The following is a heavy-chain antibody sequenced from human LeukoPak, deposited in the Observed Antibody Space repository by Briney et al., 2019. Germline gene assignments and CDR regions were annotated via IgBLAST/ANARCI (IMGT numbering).Heavy chain of an antibody. CDR3: ARRGLEWLRSGWFDP. CDR2: IYPGDSDT. CDR1: GYSFTSYW. J-gene: IGHJ5*02. V-gene: IGHV5-51*01. D-gene: IGHD5-12*01. Sequence: GESLKISCKGSGYSFTSYWIGWVRQMPGKGLEWMGIIYPGDSDTRYSPSFQGQVTISADKSISTAYLQWSSLKASDTAMYYCARRGLEWLRSGWFDPWGLGTLVTVSS.